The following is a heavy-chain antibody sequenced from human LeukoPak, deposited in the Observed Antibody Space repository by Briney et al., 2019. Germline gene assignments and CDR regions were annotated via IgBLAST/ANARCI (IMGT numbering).Heavy chain of an antibody. CDR3: ARDANNAGVSGNLDV. D-gene: IGHD2-8*01. CDR2: IFVSSGSA. CDR1: GGSFSGYY. J-gene: IGHJ3*01. V-gene: IGHV4-59*10. Sequence: SSETLSLTCAVYGGSFSGYYWSWVRKPAGKGLEWLGRIFVSSGSANYNPSLRGRVTISLDTSKNQFSLRLSSVTAADTAVYYCARDANNAGVSGNLDVWGQGTMVTVSS.